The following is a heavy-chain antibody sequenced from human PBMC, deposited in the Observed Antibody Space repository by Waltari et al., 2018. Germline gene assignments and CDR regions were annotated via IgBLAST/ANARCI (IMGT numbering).Heavy chain of an antibody. V-gene: IGHV3-53*01. CDR2: IYTGGST. J-gene: IGHJ5*01. Sequence: EVQLVESGGGLIQPGGSLRLSCAASGFTVRNYMSWGRQAPGKGLEWVSVIYTGGSTDYADSVKGRFTISRDNSKNTLYLQMNSLRAEDTAVYYCATSMAVAGKGRGWFDSWGQGTLVTVSS. CDR1: GFTVRNY. CDR3: ATSMAVAGKGRGWFDS. D-gene: IGHD6-19*01.